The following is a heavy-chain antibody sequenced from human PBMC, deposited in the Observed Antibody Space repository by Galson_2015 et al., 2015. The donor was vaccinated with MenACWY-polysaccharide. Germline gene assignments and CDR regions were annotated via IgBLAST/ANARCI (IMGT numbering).Heavy chain of an antibody. CDR1: GFTFSSYA. CDR2: ISYNGNNI. Sequence: SLRLSCAASGFTFSSYAMHWVRQAPGKGLEWVAVISYNGNNIYYADFEEGRFTISRDNFKSTLHLQMNSLRPEDTGVHYCARSYCDRTTCYGMDVWGQGTMVTVSS. CDR3: ARSYCDRTTCYGMDV. D-gene: IGHD2-21*01. J-gene: IGHJ6*02. V-gene: IGHV3-30-3*01.